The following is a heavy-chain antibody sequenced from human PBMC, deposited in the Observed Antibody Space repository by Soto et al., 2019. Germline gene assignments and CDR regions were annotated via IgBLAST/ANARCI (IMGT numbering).Heavy chain of an antibody. J-gene: IGHJ4*02. CDR1: GFTFSDHH. CDR2: SRNKADSYTP. D-gene: IGHD2-21*02. Sequence: EVQLVESGGGLVQAGGSLRLSCAVSGFTFSDHHMDWVRQAPGKGLEWVGRSRNKADSYTPEYAASVKGRFTISRDDSKNSLYLQVDSLKTDHTAVDNCACDNRDYWGQGTLVTVSS. V-gene: IGHV3-72*01. CDR3: ACDNRDY.